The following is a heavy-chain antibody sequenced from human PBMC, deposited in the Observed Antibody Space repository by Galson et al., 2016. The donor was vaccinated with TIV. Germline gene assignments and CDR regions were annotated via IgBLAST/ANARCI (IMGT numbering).Heavy chain of an antibody. J-gene: IGHJ4*02. V-gene: IGHV3-23*01. CDR2: ISAGATNK. D-gene: IGHD5-12*01. CDR3: AKDRGSYEAFDY. Sequence: WVRQAPGKGLEWVSAISAGATNKYYADSVKGRFTVSRDNSDNTLFLHMDRLKVEDTAMYYCAKDRGSYEAFDYWGQGVLVTVSS.